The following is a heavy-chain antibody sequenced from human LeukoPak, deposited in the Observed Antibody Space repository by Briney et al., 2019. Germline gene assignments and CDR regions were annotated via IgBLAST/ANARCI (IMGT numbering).Heavy chain of an antibody. CDR1: GGSISSSSYY. V-gene: IGHV4-39*01. D-gene: IGHD5-18*01. J-gene: IGHJ4*02. CDR2: IYYSGST. CDR3: AEKRGYSYVQYYFDY. Sequence: SETLSLTCTVSGGSISSSSYYWGWIRQPLGKGLEWIGSIYYSGSTYYNPSLKSRVTISVDTSKNQFSLKLSSVTAADTAVYYCAEKRGYSYVQYYFDYWGQGTLVTVSS.